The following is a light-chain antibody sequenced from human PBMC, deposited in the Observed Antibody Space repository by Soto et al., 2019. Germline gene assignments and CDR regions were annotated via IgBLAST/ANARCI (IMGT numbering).Light chain of an antibody. CDR1: SSNIGSNY. CDR3: AAWDDSLSGVV. J-gene: IGLJ2*01. CDR2: RNN. Sequence: QSVLTQPPSASGTPGQRVTIPCSGSSSNIGSNYVYWYQQLPGTAPKLLIYRNNQRPSGVPDRFSCSKSGTSASLAISGLRSEDEADYYCAAWDDSLSGVVFGGGTKLTVL. V-gene: IGLV1-47*01.